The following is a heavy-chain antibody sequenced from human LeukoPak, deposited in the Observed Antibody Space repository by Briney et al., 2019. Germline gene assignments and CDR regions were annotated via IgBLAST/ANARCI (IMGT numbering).Heavy chain of an antibody. CDR1: GGSISSYY. CDR2: IYTSGST. D-gene: IGHD3-9*01. CDR3: ARGYYDILTGKGYFDY. V-gene: IGHV4-4*07. Sequence: PSETLSLTCTVSGGSISSYYWSWIRQPAGKGLEWIGRIYTSGSTNYNPSLKSRVTMSVDTSKNQFSLKLSSVTAADTAVYYCARGYYDILTGKGYFDYWGQGTLVTVSS. J-gene: IGHJ4*02.